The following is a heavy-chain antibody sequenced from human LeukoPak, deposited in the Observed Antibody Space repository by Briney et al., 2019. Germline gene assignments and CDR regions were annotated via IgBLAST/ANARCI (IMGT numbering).Heavy chain of an antibody. Sequence: GGSLRLSCSVSGVTLSNYWMSWVRQAPGKGLEWVANIHQDGISKYYVDSVKGRFTISRDDAQNTLYLQMNNLRAEDTAVYYCARDLFSGSYYEDFWGQGTLVTVSS. V-gene: IGHV3-7*01. CDR2: IHQDGISK. CDR1: GVTLSNYW. J-gene: IGHJ4*02. D-gene: IGHD1-26*01. CDR3: ARDLFSGSYYEDF.